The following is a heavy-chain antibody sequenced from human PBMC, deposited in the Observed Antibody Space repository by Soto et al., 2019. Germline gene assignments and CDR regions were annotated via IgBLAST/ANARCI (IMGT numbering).Heavy chain of an antibody. V-gene: IGHV4-4*02. D-gene: IGHD6-19*01. CDR1: GVSISSNYY. CDR2: ISHIGSV. CDR3: ATSFGWYAIDY. J-gene: IGHJ4*02. Sequence: QVLLQESGPGLVQPSGTLSLSCVVSGVSISSNYYWGWVRQPPGKGLEWLGDISHIGSVNYNPSLKSRVTISMDKSQNQFSLKVNSVTAADTAVYYFATSFGWYAIDYWGQGTLVIVSS.